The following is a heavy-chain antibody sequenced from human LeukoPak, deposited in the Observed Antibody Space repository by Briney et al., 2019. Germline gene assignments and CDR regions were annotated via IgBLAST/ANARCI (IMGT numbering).Heavy chain of an antibody. J-gene: IGHJ5*02. D-gene: IGHD6-19*01. V-gene: IGHV3-21*06. Sequence: GGSLRLSCAASGFTFSSNSMNWVRQAPGKGLEWVSSIISTSSFIYYADSVKGRFTISRDNAKNSLYLQMSSLRDDDTATYYCARSFQSSGSYNWLDPWGQGTLVTVSS. CDR3: ARSFQSSGSYNWLDP. CDR1: GFTFSSNS. CDR2: IISTSSFI.